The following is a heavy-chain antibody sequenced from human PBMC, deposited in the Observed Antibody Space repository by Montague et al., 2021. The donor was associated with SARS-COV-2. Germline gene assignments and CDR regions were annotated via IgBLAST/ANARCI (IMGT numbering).Heavy chain of an antibody. D-gene: IGHD3-22*01. CDR2: TYYMSKWYN. CDR1: GDSVSSNSAA. V-gene: IGHV6-1*01. J-gene: IGHJ4*02. Sequence: CAISGDSVSSNSAAWNWIRQSPSRGLEWLGRTYYMSKWYNDYAXXXKXXXTINQDTSKNQFSLQLNSVTAEDTDVYYCARELRRIIMIVDIRGFDYWGQGTLVTVSS. CDR3: ARELRRIIMIVDIRGFDY.